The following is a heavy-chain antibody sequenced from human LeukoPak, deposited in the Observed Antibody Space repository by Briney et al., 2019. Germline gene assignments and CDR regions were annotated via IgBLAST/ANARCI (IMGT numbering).Heavy chain of an antibody. Sequence: PGGSLRLSCVVSGITLSNYAMSWVRQAPGKGLEWVSGMSGSGGSTYYADSVKGRFTISRDNSKNTLYLQMNSLRAEDTAVYYCAKVNGIAAAGIGSDYWGQGTLVTVSS. CDR2: MSGSGGST. CDR3: AKVNGIAAAGIGSDY. V-gene: IGHV3-23*01. J-gene: IGHJ4*02. CDR1: GITLSNYA. D-gene: IGHD6-13*01.